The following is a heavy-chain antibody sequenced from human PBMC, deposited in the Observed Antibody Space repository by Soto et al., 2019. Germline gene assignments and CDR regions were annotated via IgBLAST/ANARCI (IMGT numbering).Heavy chain of an antibody. V-gene: IGHV4-39*01. CDR3: ARQSIAARLYYFDY. Sequence: PSETLSLTCTVSGGSISSSSYYWGWIHQPPGKGLEWIGSIYYSGSTYYNPSLKSRVTISVDTSKNQFSLKLSSVTAADTAVYYCARQSIAARLYYFDYWGQGTLVTVSS. D-gene: IGHD6-6*01. CDR2: IYYSGST. CDR1: GGSISSSSYY. J-gene: IGHJ4*02.